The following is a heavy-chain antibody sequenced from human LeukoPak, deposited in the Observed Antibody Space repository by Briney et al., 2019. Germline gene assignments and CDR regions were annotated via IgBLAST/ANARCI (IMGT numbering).Heavy chain of an antibody. V-gene: IGHV3-48*03. Sequence: GGSLRLSCEDSGFTFRSYEMNWVRQAPGKGLEWIAYLSSSGSAFSYADSVKGRFTIARDNVKNSVYLEMNSLRADDTAVYYCARSARLMKGVVEVTALDDWGQGTLVTVSS. CDR3: ARSARLMKGVVEVTALDD. CDR1: GFTFRSYE. D-gene: IGHD3-3*01. J-gene: IGHJ4*02. CDR2: LSSSGSAF.